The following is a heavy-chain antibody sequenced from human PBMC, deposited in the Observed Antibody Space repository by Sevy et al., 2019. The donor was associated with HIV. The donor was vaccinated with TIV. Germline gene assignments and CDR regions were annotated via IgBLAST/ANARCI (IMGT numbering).Heavy chain of an antibody. CDR1: GFIFSGSA. CDR3: AKDPLNIAARFDY. Sequence: GSLRLSCAASGFIFSGSAMSWVRQAPGKGLEWVASISGSGGFTYYADSVKGRFTISRDNFKNTVDLEVKSLRAEDTAVYYCAKDPLNIAARFDYWGQGTLVTVSS. CDR2: ISGSGGFT. J-gene: IGHJ4*02. D-gene: IGHD6-6*01. V-gene: IGHV3-23*01.